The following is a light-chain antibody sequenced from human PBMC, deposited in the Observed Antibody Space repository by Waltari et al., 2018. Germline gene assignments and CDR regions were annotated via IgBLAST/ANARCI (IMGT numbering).Light chain of an antibody. V-gene: IGKV3-15*01. CDR3: QQYNNWPRT. CDR1: QSVSSN. CDR2: GAS. Sequence: EIVMTQSPATLSVSPGERATLPPRASQSVSSNLAWYQQKPGQAPRLLIYGASTRATGIPARFSGSGSGTEFTLTISSLQSEDFAVYYCQQYNNWPRTFGQGTKVEIK. J-gene: IGKJ1*01.